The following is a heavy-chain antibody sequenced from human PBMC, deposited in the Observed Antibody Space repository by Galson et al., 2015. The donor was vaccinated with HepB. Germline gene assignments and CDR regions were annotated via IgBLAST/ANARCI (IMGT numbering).Heavy chain of an antibody. Sequence: FLRLSCAASGFTFSSYAMSWVRQAPGKGLEWVSAISGSGGSTYYADSVKGRFAISRDNSKNTLYLQMNSLRAEDTAVYYCAKDGYGTVTTPFFDYWGQGTLVTVSS. J-gene: IGHJ4*02. CDR3: AKDGYGTVTTPFFDY. CDR1: GFTFSSYA. V-gene: IGHV3-23*01. D-gene: IGHD4-17*01. CDR2: ISGSGGST.